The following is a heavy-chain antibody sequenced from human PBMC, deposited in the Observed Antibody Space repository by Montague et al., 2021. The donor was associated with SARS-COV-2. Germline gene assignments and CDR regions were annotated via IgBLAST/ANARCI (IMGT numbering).Heavy chain of an antibody. D-gene: IGHD1-1*01. CDR1: GGSISVSSHY. Sequence: SETLSLTCTVSGGSISVSSHYWVWIRQPPGKGLEWIVSIYYGGTADYNPSLKSRVTISVYTSNNQFSLKLTSLTAADTAVYSCASSPLRTSGANWYDKYFQHWGQGTRVTVSS. CDR3: ASSPLRTSGANWYDKYFQH. V-gene: IGHV4-39*07. J-gene: IGHJ1*01. CDR2: IYYGGTA.